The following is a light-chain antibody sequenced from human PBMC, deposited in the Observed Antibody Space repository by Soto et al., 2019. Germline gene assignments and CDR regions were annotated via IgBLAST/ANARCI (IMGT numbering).Light chain of an antibody. CDR2: EVS. Sequence: QSALTQPASVSGSPGQSITISCTGTSSDVGGYIYVSWYQQHPGKAPKFLIYEVSNRPSGVPDRFYGSKSGTSASLAITGLLPEDEADYYCQSYDSSLRHWVFGGGTKLTVL. CDR3: QSYDSSLRHWV. J-gene: IGLJ3*02. V-gene: IGLV2-14*03. CDR1: SSDVGGYIY.